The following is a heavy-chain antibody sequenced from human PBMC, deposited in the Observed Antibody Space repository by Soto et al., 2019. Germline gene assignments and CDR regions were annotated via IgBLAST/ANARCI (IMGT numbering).Heavy chain of an antibody. V-gene: IGHV3-74*01. J-gene: IGHJ6*03. Sequence: GGSLRLSCAASGFTFSSYWMHWVRQAPGKGLVWVSRINSDGSSTSYADSVKGRFTISRDNAKNTLYLQMNSLRAEDTAVYYCAGVDNYDFWSGYPAELYYYYYMDVWGKGTTVTVSS. CDR3: AGVDNYDFWSGYPAELYYYYYMDV. CDR2: INSDGSST. D-gene: IGHD3-3*01. CDR1: GFTFSSYW.